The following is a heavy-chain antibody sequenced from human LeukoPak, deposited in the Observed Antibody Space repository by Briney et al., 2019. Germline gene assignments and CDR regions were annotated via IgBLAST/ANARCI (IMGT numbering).Heavy chain of an antibody. Sequence: PGGSLRLSCAASGFTFSSYSMNWVRQAPGKGLEWVSSISSSSSYIYYADSVKGRFTISRDNAKNSLYLQMNSLRAEDTAVYYCAKDLTTVTTGDAFDIWGQGTMVTVSS. CDR3: AKDLTTVTTGDAFDI. D-gene: IGHD4-17*01. V-gene: IGHV3-21*04. CDR2: ISSSSSYI. J-gene: IGHJ3*02. CDR1: GFTFSSYS.